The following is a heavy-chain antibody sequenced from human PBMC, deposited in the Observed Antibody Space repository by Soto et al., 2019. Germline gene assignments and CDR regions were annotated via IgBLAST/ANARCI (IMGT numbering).Heavy chain of an antibody. J-gene: IGHJ4*02. CDR1: GFTFSSYA. V-gene: IGHV3-30-3*01. CDR2: ISYDGSNK. Sequence: GSLRLSCAASGFTFSSYAMHWVRQAPGKGLEWVAVISYDGSNKYYADSVKGRFTISRDNSKNTLYLQMNSLRAEDTAVYYCARDFRLDYWGQGTLVTVSS. CDR3: ARDFRLDY.